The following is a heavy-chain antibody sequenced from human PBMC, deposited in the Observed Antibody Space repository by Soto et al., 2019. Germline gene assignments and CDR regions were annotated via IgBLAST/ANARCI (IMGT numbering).Heavy chain of an antibody. Sequence: EVHLLESGGGLEQPGGSLRLSCAASGFAFTSYGMSWVRQAPGKGLEWVAGISGSGQITYYADSVKGRFTISRDYSKTTVFLQMNSLRAEDTAVYFCAKDNGNYGSGSFSHWGQGTLVTVSS. CDR3: AKDNGNYGSGSFSH. CDR1: GFAFTSYG. CDR2: ISGSGQIT. J-gene: IGHJ4*02. D-gene: IGHD3-10*01. V-gene: IGHV3-23*01.